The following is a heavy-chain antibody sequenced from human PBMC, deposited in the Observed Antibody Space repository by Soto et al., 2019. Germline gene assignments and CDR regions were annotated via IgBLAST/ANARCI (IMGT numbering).Heavy chain of an antibody. Sequence: QVQLQESGPGLVKPSQTLSLTCTVSGGSISSGGYYWSWIRQHPGKGLEWIGYIYSSGSTYYNPSRKSRVTTPVDTSKNQSSLKLSSVPAADTAVYYCARGFGYYYDSSGYYPDAFDIWGQGTMVTVSS. J-gene: IGHJ3*02. CDR1: GGSISSGGYY. CDR3: ARGFGYYYDSSGYYPDAFDI. CDR2: IYSSGST. V-gene: IGHV4-31*03. D-gene: IGHD3-22*01.